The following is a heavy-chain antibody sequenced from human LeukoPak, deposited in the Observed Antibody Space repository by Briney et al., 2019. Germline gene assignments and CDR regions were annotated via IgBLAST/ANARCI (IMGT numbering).Heavy chain of an antibody. CDR2: ISGSGDST. CDR1: GFTFSSYA. J-gene: IGHJ3*02. D-gene: IGHD3-16*01. CDR3: AKERLITSSDLDI. V-gene: IGHV3-23*01. Sequence: PGRSLRLSCGASGFTFSSYAMSWVRQAPGKGLEWVSSISGSGDSTYYAASVKGRFTISRDNSKNTLYLQMNSLRAEDTAVYYCAKERLITSSDLDIWGQGTMLTVSS.